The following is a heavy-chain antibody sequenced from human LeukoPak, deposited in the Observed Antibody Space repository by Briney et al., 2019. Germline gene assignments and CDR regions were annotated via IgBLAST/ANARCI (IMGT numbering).Heavy chain of an antibody. D-gene: IGHD3-3*01. CDR2: ISSSGSTI. CDR3: ASGLRFLEWLGAFDI. J-gene: IGHJ3*02. Sequence: GGSLRLSCAASGFTFSDYYMSWIRQAPGKGLEWVSYISSSGSTIYYADSVKGRFTISRDNTKNSLYLQMNSLRAEDTAVYYCASGLRFLEWLGAFDIWGQGTMVTVSS. V-gene: IGHV3-11*04. CDR1: GFTFSDYY.